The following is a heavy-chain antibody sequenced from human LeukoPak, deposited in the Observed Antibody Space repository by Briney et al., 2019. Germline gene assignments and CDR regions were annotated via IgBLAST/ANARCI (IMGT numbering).Heavy chain of an antibody. D-gene: IGHD3-10*01. CDR1: GFTFSSYC. Sequence: PGGSLRLSCAASGFTFSSYCMSWVRQAPGKGLEWVANIKEDGSEKYYVDSVKGRFTISRDNAKKTLYLQMNSLRAEDTAVYYCVLVRAMVRGVISGFDSWGQGTLVTVSS. J-gene: IGHJ4*02. V-gene: IGHV3-7*01. CDR3: VLVRAMVRGVISGFDS. CDR2: IKEDGSEK.